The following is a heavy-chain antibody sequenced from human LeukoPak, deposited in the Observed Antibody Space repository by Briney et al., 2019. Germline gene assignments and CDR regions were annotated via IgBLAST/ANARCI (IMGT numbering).Heavy chain of an antibody. Sequence: GGSLRLSCAASGFTFSSYWMSWVRQAPGKGLEWVANIKQGGSEKYYADSVKGRFTISRDNAKNSLYLQMNSLRAEDTAVYYCAREAAIGSIDSCGQGTLVTVSS. D-gene: IGHD2-2*02. CDR1: GFTFSSYW. V-gene: IGHV3-7*01. CDR2: IKQGGSEK. J-gene: IGHJ4*02. CDR3: AREAAIGSIDS.